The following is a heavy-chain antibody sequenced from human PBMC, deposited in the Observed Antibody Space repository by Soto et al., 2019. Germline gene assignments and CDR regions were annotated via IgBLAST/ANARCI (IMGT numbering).Heavy chain of an antibody. D-gene: IGHD2-15*01. J-gene: IGHJ6*03. Sequence: PSETLSLTCTVSGGSISSSSYYWGWIRQPPGKGLEWIGSIYYSGSTYYNPSLKSRVTISVDTSKNQFSLKLSSVTAADTAVYYCARVDGGYCSGGSCYLAPYYYYSMDVWGKGTTVTVSS. CDR1: GGSISSSSYY. CDR2: IYYSGST. V-gene: IGHV4-39*01. CDR3: ARVDGGYCSGGSCYLAPYYYYSMDV.